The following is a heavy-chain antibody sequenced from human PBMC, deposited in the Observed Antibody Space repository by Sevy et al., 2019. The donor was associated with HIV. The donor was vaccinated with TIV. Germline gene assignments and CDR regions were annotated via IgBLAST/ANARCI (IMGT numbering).Heavy chain of an antibody. V-gene: IGHV4-31*03. CDR2: VSSSGST. Sequence: SETLSLTCSVSGASITSGGYFWTWIRQHPGKALEWIGYVSSSGSTFNNLSLKSRLTISLDPSKSQFSLRLSSVTAADTAIYYCARTPWSYDSSGYYFPGWFDPWGQGTLVTVSS. D-gene: IGHD3-22*01. CDR3: ARTPWSYDSSGYYFPGWFDP. J-gene: IGHJ5*02. CDR1: GASITSGGYF.